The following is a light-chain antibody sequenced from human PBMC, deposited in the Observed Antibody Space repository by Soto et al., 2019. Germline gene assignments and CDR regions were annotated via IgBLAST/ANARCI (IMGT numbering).Light chain of an antibody. V-gene: IGKV3-15*01. CDR1: QSLSTN. CDR3: QPYYIGPPWT. J-gene: IGKJ1*01. CDR2: GAS. Sequence: EIVMTQSPATLSVSPGEGATLSCRASQSLSTNLAWYQQKPGQAPRLLIYGASTRATGIPARFSASGSGTELTLTISSLQSDDFSIFYCQPYYIGPPWTFSLGTQV.